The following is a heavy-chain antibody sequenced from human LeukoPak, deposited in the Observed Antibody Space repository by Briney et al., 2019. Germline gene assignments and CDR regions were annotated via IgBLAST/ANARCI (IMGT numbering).Heavy chain of an antibody. J-gene: IGHJ6*03. CDR1: GGSISGYY. V-gene: IGHV4-59*01. CDR3: ARDMAAAGTFFPGNYYYMDV. Sequence: SETLSLTCSVSGGSISGYYWSWIRQPPGKGLEWIGYIDNSGLTTYSPSLRSRATISKDTSRNQFSLKVSSVTAADTAVYYCARDMAAAGTFFPGNYYYMDVWGKGTTVTISS. D-gene: IGHD6-13*01. CDR2: IDNSGLT.